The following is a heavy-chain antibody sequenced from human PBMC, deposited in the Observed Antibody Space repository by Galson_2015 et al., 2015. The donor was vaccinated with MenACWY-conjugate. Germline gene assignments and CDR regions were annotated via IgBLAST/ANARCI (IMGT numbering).Heavy chain of an antibody. V-gene: IGHV4-39*02. CDR1: GGSISSSSYY. D-gene: IGHD6-19*01. CDR3: AKDLSKQWLLLDY. J-gene: IGHJ4*02. CDR2: IYYSGST. Sequence: SLTCTVSGGSISSSSYYWGWIRQPPGKGLEWIGSIYYSGSTYYNPSLKSRVTISVDTSKNQFSLKLSSVTAADTAVYYCAKDLSKQWLLLDYWGQGTLVTVSS.